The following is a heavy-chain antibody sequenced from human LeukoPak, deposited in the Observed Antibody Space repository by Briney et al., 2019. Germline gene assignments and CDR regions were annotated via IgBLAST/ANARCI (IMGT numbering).Heavy chain of an antibody. Sequence: GGSLRLSCAASGFTFSSYSMSWVRQAPGKGLEWVSSIDSNSIFIYYADSVKGRFTISRDNAKNSLYLQMNSLRAEDTALYYCAGDPPGGGDYVDAFDLWGQGTMVTVSS. D-gene: IGHD4-17*01. V-gene: IGHV3-21*01. J-gene: IGHJ3*01. CDR2: IDSNSIFI. CDR3: AGDPPGGGDYVDAFDL. CDR1: GFTFSSYS.